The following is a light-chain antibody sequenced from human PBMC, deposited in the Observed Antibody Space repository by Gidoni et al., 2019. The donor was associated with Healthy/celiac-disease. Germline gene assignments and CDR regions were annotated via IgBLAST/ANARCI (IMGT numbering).Light chain of an antibody. CDR3: LQHDNFPYT. CDR1: QDIDDD. CDR2: EAT. Sequence: ETTLTQSQSFMTATPGDKVNISFKASQDIDDDMNWYQQKPGEAAIFIIQEATTLVPGIHPLFSGCRYVTDFTFTFNNIESEDASYYFFLQHDNFPYTCGQGTKLEIK. V-gene: IGKV5-2*01. J-gene: IGKJ2*01.